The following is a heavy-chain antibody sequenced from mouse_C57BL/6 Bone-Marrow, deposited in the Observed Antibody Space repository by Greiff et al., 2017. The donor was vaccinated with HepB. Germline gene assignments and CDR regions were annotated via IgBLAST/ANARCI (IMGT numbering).Heavy chain of an antibody. J-gene: IGHJ1*03. V-gene: IGHV1-81*01. D-gene: IGHD2-4*01. CDR1: GYTFTSYG. Sequence: VQLVESGAELVRPGASVKLSCKASGYTFTSYGISWVKQRTGQGLEWIGEIYPRSGNTYYNEKFKGKATLTADKSSSTAYMELRSLTSEDSAVYFCAGASTTIVDWYFDVWGTGTTVTVSS. CDR3: AGASTTIVDWYFDV. CDR2: IYPRSGNT.